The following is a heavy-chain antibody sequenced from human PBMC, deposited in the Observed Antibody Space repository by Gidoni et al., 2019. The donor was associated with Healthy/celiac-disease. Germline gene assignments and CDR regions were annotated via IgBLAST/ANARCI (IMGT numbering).Heavy chain of an antibody. CDR3: ARKDFWSGYFYAFDI. CDR2: IKQDGSEK. J-gene: IGHJ3*02. D-gene: IGHD3-3*01. CDR1: GFTFSSYW. Sequence: EVQLVESGGGLVQPGGSLRLSCAASGFTFSSYWMSWVRQAPGKGLEWVANIKQDGSEKYYVDSVKGRFTISRDNAKNSLYLQMNSLRAEDTAVYYCARKDFWSGYFYAFDIWGQGTMVTVSS. V-gene: IGHV3-7*01.